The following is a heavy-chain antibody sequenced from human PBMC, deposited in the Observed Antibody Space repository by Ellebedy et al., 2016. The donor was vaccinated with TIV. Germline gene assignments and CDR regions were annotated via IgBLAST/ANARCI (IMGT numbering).Heavy chain of an antibody. Sequence: PGGSLRLSCEASESTFSSYGMSWVRQAPGKGLEWVSSISTTDGTHYADSAKGRFTISRDNPKNTLYLQMNSLRVEDTAVYYCATQLWNTEFWGQGTLVIVSS. V-gene: IGHV3-23*01. CDR2: ISTTDGT. CDR1: ESTFSSYG. D-gene: IGHD5-24*01. J-gene: IGHJ4*02. CDR3: ATQLWNTEF.